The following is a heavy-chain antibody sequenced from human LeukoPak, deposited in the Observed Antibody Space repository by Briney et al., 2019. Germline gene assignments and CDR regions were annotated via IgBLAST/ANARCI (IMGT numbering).Heavy chain of an antibody. CDR3: ARPLKYYYGSETYFWFDP. Sequence: GGSLRLSCAASGFTFSRFGMHWVRQAPGQGLEWVAFILYDGTKKYYADSVKGRFTISRDNAKNSLYLQMNSLRAEDAAVYYCARPLKYYYGSETYFWFDPWGQGTLVTVSS. J-gene: IGHJ5*02. V-gene: IGHV3-30*02. CDR2: ILYDGTKK. CDR1: GFTFSRFG. D-gene: IGHD3-10*01.